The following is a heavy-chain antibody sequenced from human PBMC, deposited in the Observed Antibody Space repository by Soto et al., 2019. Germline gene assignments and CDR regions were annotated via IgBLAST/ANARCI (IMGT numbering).Heavy chain of an antibody. Sequence: QVQLVQSGAEVKKPGASVKVSCKASGYTFTSYAMHWVRQAPGQRLEWMGWINAGNGNKKYSQKFQGRVTITRDTSASTAYMELSSLRSEDTAVYYCASSYYYDSSGYYGDYYYYGMDVWGQGTTVTVSS. J-gene: IGHJ6*02. D-gene: IGHD3-22*01. CDR2: INAGNGNK. CDR3: ASSYYYDSSGYYGDYYYYGMDV. CDR1: GYTFTSYA. V-gene: IGHV1-3*01.